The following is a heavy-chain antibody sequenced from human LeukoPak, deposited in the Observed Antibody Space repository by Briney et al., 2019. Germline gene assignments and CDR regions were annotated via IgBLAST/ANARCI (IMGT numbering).Heavy chain of an antibody. CDR3: ARDYLCSSTSCYDWFDP. CDR2: IYTSGST. Sequence: SETLSLTCTVSGGSISSYYWSWIRQPAGKGLEWIGRIYTSGSTNYNPSLKSRVTMSVDTSKNQFSPKLSSVTAADTAVYYCARDYLCSSTSCYDWFDPWGQGTLVTVSS. CDR1: GGSISSYY. J-gene: IGHJ5*02. V-gene: IGHV4-4*07. D-gene: IGHD2-2*01.